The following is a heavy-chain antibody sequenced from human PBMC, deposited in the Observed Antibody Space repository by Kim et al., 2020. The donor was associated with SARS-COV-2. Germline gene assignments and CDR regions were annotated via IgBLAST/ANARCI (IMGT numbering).Heavy chain of an antibody. CDR2: INSDGSST. CDR3: ARDPIYDYVWGSYREGAPFDY. Sequence: GGSLRLSCAASGFTFSSYWMHWVRQAPGKGLVWVSRINSDGSSTSYADSVKGRFTISRDNAKNTLYLQMNSLRAEDTAVYYCARDPIYDYVWGSYREGAPFDYWGQGTLVTVSS. CDR1: GFTFSSYW. V-gene: IGHV3-74*01. J-gene: IGHJ4*02. D-gene: IGHD3-16*02.